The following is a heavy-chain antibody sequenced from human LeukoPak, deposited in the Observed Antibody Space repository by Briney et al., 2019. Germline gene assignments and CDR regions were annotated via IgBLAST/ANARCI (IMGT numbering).Heavy chain of an antibody. CDR3: ARAFYPGYYSYMAV. D-gene: IGHD3-3*02. V-gene: IGHV4-38-2*02. CDR1: GYSISSGYY. Sequence: PSETLSLNCTVSGYSISSGYYWGWIRQPPGKGLEWIGSIYHSGSTNYNPSLKSRVTISVDTSKNQFSLKLSSVTAADTAVYYCARAFYPGYYSYMAVWGKGTTVTVSS. CDR2: IYHSGST. J-gene: IGHJ6*03.